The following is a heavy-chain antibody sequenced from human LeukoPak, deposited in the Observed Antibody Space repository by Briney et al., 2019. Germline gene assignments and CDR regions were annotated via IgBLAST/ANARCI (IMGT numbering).Heavy chain of an antibody. CDR2: ITPIFGTA. CDR3: ARDLQWLDDYYYYGMDV. J-gene: IGHJ6*02. D-gene: IGHD6-19*01. V-gene: IGHV1-69*13. Sequence: GASVKVSCKASGGTFSSYAISWVRQAPGQGLEWMGGITPIFGTANYAQKFQGRVTITADESTSTAYMELSSLRSEDTAVYYCARDLQWLDDYYYYGMDVWGQGTTVTVSS. CDR1: GGTFSSYA.